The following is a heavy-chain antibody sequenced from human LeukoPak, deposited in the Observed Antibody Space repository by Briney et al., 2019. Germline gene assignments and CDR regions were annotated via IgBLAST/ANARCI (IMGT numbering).Heavy chain of an antibody. D-gene: IGHD6-19*01. CDR3: TKGPIPVAGGYYFDY. CDR2: ISYAGSTE. J-gene: IGHJ4*02. V-gene: IGHV3-30*18. Sequence: GRSLRLSCAASGFTFSSYGMHWVRQAPGKGLEWGAVISYAGSTEYYADSVKGRFTISSDNSKNTLYLQINSLRAEDTAVYYCTKGPIPVAGGYYFDYWGQGTLVTVSS. CDR1: GFTFSSYG.